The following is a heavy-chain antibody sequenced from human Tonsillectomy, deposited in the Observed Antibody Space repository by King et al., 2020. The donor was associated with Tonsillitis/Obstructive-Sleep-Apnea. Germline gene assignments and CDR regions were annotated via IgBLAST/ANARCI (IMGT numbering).Heavy chain of an antibody. J-gene: IGHJ5*02. V-gene: IGHV4-59*01. Sequence: QVQLQESGPGLVKPSETLSLTCTVSGGSISSYYWSWIRQPPGKGLEWIGYIYSSGTTNYNPSLKSRVAISVDTSKNQFSLKLTSVTAADTAVYYCARGSGGVASTGLNWFAPSGQGPLLTVAS. D-gene: IGHD2-15*01. CDR2: IYSSGTT. CDR3: ARGSGGVASTGLNWFAP. CDR1: GGSISSYY.